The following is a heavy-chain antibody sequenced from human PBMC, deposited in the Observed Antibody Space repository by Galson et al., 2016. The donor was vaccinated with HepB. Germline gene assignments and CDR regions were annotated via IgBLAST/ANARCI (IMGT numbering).Heavy chain of an antibody. V-gene: IGHV3-23*01. CDR3: ANYVLEAIYYYFDY. J-gene: IGHJ4*02. CDR2: ISSSGEAT. Sequence: LRLSCAASEFTFSSYGMSWVRQAPGKGMEWVSAISSSGEATYYADSVKGRFTIFRDSSKNTLYLQMNSLRVEDPAVYYWANYVLEAIYYYFDYWGQGTLVTVSS. CDR1: EFTFSSYG. D-gene: IGHD3-9*01.